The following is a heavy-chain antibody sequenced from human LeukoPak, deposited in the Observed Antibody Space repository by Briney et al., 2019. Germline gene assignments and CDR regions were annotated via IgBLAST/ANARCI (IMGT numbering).Heavy chain of an antibody. Sequence: GGSLRLSCAASGFTFSSYAMSWVRQAPGKGLECVSAISNTGGSTYYVDSVKGRFTISRDNSKNTLYLQMNSLRADDTAIYYCANNWNLDYWGQGALVTVSS. V-gene: IGHV3-23*01. D-gene: IGHD1-20*01. CDR3: ANNWNLDY. CDR1: GFTFSSYA. J-gene: IGHJ4*02. CDR2: ISNTGGST.